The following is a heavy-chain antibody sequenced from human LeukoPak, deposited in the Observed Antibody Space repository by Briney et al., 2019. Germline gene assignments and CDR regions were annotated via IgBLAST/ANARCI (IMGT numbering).Heavy chain of an antibody. Sequence: GSLRLSCAASGFTFSSYAMSWVRQAPGKGLEWIGEVYHSGATNYNPSLRSRVITSADRSSNQFSLRLNSVTAADTAVFYCARGEGYGSGTVHFDYWGRGILVTVSS. CDR1: GFTFSSYAM. V-gene: IGHV4-4*02. D-gene: IGHD3-10*01. CDR3: ARGEGYGSGTVHFDY. CDR2: VYHSGAT. J-gene: IGHJ4*02.